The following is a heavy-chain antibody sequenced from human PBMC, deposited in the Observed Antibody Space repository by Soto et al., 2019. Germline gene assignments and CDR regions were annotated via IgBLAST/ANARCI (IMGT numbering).Heavy chain of an antibody. Sequence: PGGSLRLSCAASGFAFSSHPMSWVRQAPEKGLEWVSGISDSGGLTYNADSVKGRFTISRDNSKNTLYLQMNSLSAEDTAVYYCARRAIGSSRAFDIWGQGTMVTVSS. CDR1: GFAFSSHP. V-gene: IGHV3-23*01. J-gene: IGHJ3*02. D-gene: IGHD3-10*01. CDR3: ARRAIGSSRAFDI. CDR2: ISDSGGLT.